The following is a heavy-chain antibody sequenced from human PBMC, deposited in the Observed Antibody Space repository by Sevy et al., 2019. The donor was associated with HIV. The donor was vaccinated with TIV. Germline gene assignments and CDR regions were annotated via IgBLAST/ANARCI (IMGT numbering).Heavy chain of an antibody. D-gene: IGHD6-13*01. J-gene: IGHJ4*02. CDR2: ISYDGDSK. V-gene: IGHV3-30*18. Sequence: GGSLRLSCSASGFTFSRNGMHWVRQVPGKGLEWVALISYDGDSKNYADSVKGRFTISRVNSKNTVYLHMNSLRSEDTAVYYCGKDSVSWYLDFWGQGTLVTVSS. CDR1: GFTFSRNG. CDR3: GKDSVSWYLDF.